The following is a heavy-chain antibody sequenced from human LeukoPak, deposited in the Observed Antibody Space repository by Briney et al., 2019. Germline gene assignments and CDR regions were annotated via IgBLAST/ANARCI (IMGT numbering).Heavy chain of an antibody. CDR1: GFTFSSYA. J-gene: IGHJ4*02. D-gene: IGHD2-2*01. CDR2: ISSNGGST. Sequence: GGSLRLSCSASGFTFSSYAMHWVRQAPGKGLEYVSAISSNGGSTYDADSVKGRFTISRDNSKNTLYLQMSSLRAEDTAVYYCVKVTDQLLLDYWGQGTLVTVSS. V-gene: IGHV3-64D*06. CDR3: VKVTDQLLLDY.